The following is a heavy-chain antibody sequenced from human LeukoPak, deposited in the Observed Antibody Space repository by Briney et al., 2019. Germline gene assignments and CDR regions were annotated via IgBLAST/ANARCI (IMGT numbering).Heavy chain of an antibody. CDR2: ISPNSGGT. D-gene: IGHD6-19*01. CDR1: GYSFSGHY. CDR3: ATGYSSGWSEYFQH. Sequence: ASVKVSCKASGYSFSGHYMHWVRQAPGQGPEWMGWISPNSGGTNYAQKFQGRVTMTGDTSISTAYMELSSLRSDDTAVYYCATGYSSGWSEYFQHWGQGTLVTVSS. V-gene: IGHV1-2*02. J-gene: IGHJ1*01.